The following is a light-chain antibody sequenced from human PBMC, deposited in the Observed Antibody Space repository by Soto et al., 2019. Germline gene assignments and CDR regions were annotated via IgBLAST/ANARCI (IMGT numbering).Light chain of an antibody. Sequence: EIVLTQSPCTLSLSPGERATLSCRASQSVGTNYLAWFQQKPGQAPRLLIYATSTRATGIPDRFSGSGSGTDFTLTITRLEPEDFAVYYCQQYDSSPRTFGQGTKV. CDR1: QSVGTNY. CDR3: QQYDSSPRT. V-gene: IGKV3-20*01. CDR2: ATS. J-gene: IGKJ1*01.